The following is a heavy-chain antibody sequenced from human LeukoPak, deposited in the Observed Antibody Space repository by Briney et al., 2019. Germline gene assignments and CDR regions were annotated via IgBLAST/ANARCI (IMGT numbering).Heavy chain of an antibody. CDR3: ARDGGGANTLDY. J-gene: IGHJ4*02. CDR1: GFTFSSYA. Sequence: GGSLRLSCAASGFTFSSYAMRWVRQAPGKGLEWVAVISYDGSNKYYADSVKGRFTISRDNSKNTLYLQMNSLRAEDTAVCYCARDGGGANTLDYWGQGTLVTVSS. CDR2: ISYDGSNK. D-gene: IGHD1-26*01. V-gene: IGHV3-30*04.